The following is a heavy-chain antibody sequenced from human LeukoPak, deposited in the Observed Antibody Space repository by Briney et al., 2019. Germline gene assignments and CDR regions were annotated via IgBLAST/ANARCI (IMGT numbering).Heavy chain of an antibody. J-gene: IGHJ4*02. CDR1: GFTFGSYG. CDR2: ISYDGSNE. D-gene: IGHD7-27*01. Sequence: GGSLRLSCAASGFTFGSYGMHWVRQAPGKGLEWVAVISYDGSNEYYADSVKGRFTISRDNAKNTLYLQMNSLRAEDTAVYYCASGLIRTGGKDYWGQGTPVTVSS. CDR3: ASGLIRTGGKDY. V-gene: IGHV3-30*03.